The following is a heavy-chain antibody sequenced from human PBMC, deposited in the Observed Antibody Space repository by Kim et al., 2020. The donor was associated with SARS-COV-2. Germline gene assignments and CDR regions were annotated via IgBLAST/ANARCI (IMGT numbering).Heavy chain of an antibody. D-gene: IGHD5-18*01. V-gene: IGHV3-43*01. CDR2: ISWDGGST. CDR3: AKDKGGYRYGYRVFAFDI. J-gene: IGHJ3*02. CDR1: GFTFDDYT. Sequence: GGSLRLSCAASGFTFDDYTMHWVRQAPGKGLEWVSLISWDGGSTYYADSVKGRFTISRDNSKNSLYLQMNSLRTEDTALYYCAKDKGGYRYGYRVFAFDIWGQGTMVTVSS.